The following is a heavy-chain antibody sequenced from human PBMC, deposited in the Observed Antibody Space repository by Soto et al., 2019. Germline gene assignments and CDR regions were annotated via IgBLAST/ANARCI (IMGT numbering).Heavy chain of an antibody. D-gene: IGHD2-2*01. V-gene: IGHV1-69*04. CDR3: ARDFCSSTSCYAPIDY. CDR2: IIPILGIA. J-gene: IGHJ4*02. Sequence: SVKVSCKASGGTFSSYTISWVRQAPGQGLEWMGRIIPILGIANYAQKFQGRVTITADKSTSTAYMELSSLRSEDTAVYYCARDFCSSTSCYAPIDYWGQGTLVTVSS. CDR1: GGTFSSYT.